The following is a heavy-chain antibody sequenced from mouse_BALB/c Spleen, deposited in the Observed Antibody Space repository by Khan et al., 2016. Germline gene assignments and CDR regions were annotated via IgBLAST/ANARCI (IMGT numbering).Heavy chain of an antibody. CDR2: ISYDGSN. CDR3: ARGLPPDY. J-gene: IGHJ2*01. D-gene: IGHD2-13*01. V-gene: IGHV3-6*02. Sequence: EVQLQESGPGLVKPSQSLSLTCSVTGYSITSGYYWNWIRQFPGNKLEWMGFISYDGSNNYNPSLKNRISITRDTSKNQFFLKLNSVTAEDTATYVCARGLPPDYGGQGTTLTVSS. CDR1: GYSITSGYY.